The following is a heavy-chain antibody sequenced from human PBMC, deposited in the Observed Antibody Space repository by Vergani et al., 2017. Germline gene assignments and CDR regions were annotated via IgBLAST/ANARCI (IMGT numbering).Heavy chain of an antibody. V-gene: IGHV4-39*01. D-gene: IGHD4-17*01. CDR3: ARHLTTVTRAADYFQH. J-gene: IGHJ1*01. CDR2: IYYSGST. CDR1: GGSISSSSYY. Sequence: QVQLQQWGAGLLKPSETLSLTCTVSGGSISSSSYYWGWIRQPPGKGLEWIGCIYYSGSTYYNPSLKSRVTISVDTCKNQFSLKLSSVTAADTAVYYCARHLTTVTRAADYFQHWGQGTLVTVSS.